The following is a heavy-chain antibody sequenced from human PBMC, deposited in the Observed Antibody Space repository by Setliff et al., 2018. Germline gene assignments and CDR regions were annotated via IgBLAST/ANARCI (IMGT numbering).Heavy chain of an antibody. CDR2: ISDTALGI. J-gene: IGHJ6*02. D-gene: IGHD3-10*01. V-gene: IGHV3-23*01. CDR3: ARDGVFYAMDF. Sequence: GGSLRLSCAASGFTFNTYAMSWVRQPPGKGLEWVSSISDTALGIYYADSVRGRFTISRDNSKKTLYLQMNSLRAEDSAVYYCARDGVFYAMDFWGQGTTVTVSS. CDR1: GFTFNTYA.